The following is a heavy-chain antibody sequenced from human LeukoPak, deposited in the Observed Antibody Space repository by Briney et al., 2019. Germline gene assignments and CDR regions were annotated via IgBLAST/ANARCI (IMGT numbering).Heavy chain of an antibody. Sequence: PSETLSLTCAVYGXSFSGYSWTWIRQPPGKGLEWIGEIDRSGSTNYNPALKSRLTISVDTSKNQFSLKLSSVTAADTAVYYCARGSATGLAYWGQGILVTVSS. D-gene: IGHD1-1*01. CDR2: IDRSGST. V-gene: IGHV4-34*01. CDR1: GXSFSGYS. CDR3: ARGSATGLAY. J-gene: IGHJ4*02.